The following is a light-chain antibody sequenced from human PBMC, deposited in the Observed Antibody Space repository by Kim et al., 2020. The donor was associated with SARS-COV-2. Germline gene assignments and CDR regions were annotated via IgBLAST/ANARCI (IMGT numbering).Light chain of an antibody. CDR2: AAS. Sequence: ASVGDRVTITCRTSQSISKYLNWYQQKPGKAPKVLIYAASSLQSGVPSRFSGSGSGTDFTLTISSLQPEDFATYYCQQTYTTPRTLGQGTKVEIK. CDR1: QSISKY. CDR3: QQTYTTPRT. V-gene: IGKV1-39*01. J-gene: IGKJ1*01.